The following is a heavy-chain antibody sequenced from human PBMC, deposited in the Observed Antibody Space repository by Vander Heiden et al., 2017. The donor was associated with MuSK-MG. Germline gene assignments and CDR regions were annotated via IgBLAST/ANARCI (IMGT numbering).Heavy chain of an antibody. CDR3: ARWGEIVVVKGPSWDTNDTSLAFDI. CDR1: GGTFSSYA. J-gene: IGHJ3*02. D-gene: IGHD3-22*01. CDR2: IIPIFGTA. V-gene: IGHV1-69*01. Sequence: QVQLVQSGAEVKKPGSSVKVSCKASGGTFSSYAISWVRQAPGQGLEWMGGIIPIFGTANYAQKFQGRVTITADESTSTAYMELSSLRSEDTAVYYCARWGEIVVVKGPSWDTNDTSLAFDIWGQGTMVTVSS.